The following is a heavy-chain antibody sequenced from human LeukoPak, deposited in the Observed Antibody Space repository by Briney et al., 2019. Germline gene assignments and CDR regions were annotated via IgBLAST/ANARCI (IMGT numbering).Heavy chain of an antibody. Sequence: PSETLSLTCAVYGGSFSGYYWSWIRQPPGKGLEWIGEINHSGSTNYNPSLKSRVTISVDTSKNQFSLKLSSVTAADTAVYYCASSYYDILTGYRGYFDYWGQGTLVTVSS. J-gene: IGHJ4*02. CDR1: GGSFSGYY. V-gene: IGHV4-34*01. CDR3: ASSYYDILTGYRGYFDY. D-gene: IGHD3-9*01. CDR2: INHSGST.